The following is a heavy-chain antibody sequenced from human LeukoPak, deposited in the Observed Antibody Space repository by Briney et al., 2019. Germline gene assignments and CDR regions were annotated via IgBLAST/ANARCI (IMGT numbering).Heavy chain of an antibody. CDR1: GGSIRIWY. D-gene: IGHD6-6*01. Sequence: SETLSLTCSGSGGSIRIWYLSWIRQPPGKGLEWIGYIYYTGSTNYNPSLKSRVTMFVDMSKNQFSLRLSSVTAADTAVYYCARHRAYSSSSTFDYWGQGTLVTVSS. CDR3: ARHRAYSSSSTFDY. V-gene: IGHV4-59*08. J-gene: IGHJ4*02. CDR2: IYYTGST.